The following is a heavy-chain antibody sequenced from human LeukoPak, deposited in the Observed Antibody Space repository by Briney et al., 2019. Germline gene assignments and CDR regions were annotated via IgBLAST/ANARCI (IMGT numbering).Heavy chain of an antibody. CDR2: INPNAGAT. V-gene: IGHV1-2*02. J-gene: IGHJ4*02. Sequence: ASVKVSCKASGYTLTGYYLHWVRRAPGQGLEWMGWINPNAGATHSAQKFQGRITMTRDTSISTAYMDLSRLRSDDTAVYYCARDRVGSGWPRPYYFEVWGQGTLVTVSS. CDR3: ARDRVGSGWPRPYYFEV. CDR1: GYTLTGYY. D-gene: IGHD6-19*01.